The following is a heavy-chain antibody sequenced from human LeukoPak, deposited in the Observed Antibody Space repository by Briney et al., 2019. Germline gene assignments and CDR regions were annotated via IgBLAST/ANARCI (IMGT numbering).Heavy chain of an antibody. Sequence: GGSLRLSCAASGFTFSSYSMNWVRQAPGKGLEWVSSISSSSSYIYYADSVKGRFTISRDNAKNSLYLQMNSLRAEDTAVYYCARDISYYYDSSGYPVVDYWGQGTLVTVSS. V-gene: IGHV3-21*01. CDR2: ISSSSSYI. J-gene: IGHJ4*02. D-gene: IGHD3-22*01. CDR1: GFTFSSYS. CDR3: ARDISYYYDSSGYPVVDY.